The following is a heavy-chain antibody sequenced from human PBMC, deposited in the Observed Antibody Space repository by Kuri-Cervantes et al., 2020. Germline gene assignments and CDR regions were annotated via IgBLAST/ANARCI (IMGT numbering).Heavy chain of an antibody. Sequence: SETLSLTCTVSGYSISSGYYWGWIRQPPGKGLEWIGSIYHSGSTYYNPSLKSRVTISVDTSKNQFSLKLSSVTAADTAVYYCATILTGYVDYWGQGTLVTVSS. CDR1: GYSISSGYY. J-gene: IGHJ4*02. CDR2: IYHSGST. D-gene: IGHD3-9*01. V-gene: IGHV4-38-2*02. CDR3: ATILTGYVDY.